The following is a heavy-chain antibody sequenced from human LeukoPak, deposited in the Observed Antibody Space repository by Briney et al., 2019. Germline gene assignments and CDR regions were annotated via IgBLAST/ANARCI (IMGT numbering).Heavy chain of an antibody. CDR2: INHSGST. V-gene: IGHV4-34*01. CDR3: ARDRGSRVDRKYYYYYYGMDV. Sequence: SETLSLTCAVYGGSFSGYYWSWTRQPPGKGLEWIGEINHSGSTNYNPSLKSRVTISVDTSKNQFSLKLSSVTAADTAVYYCARDRGSRVDRKYYYYYYGMDVWGQGTTVTVSS. D-gene: IGHD1-14*01. J-gene: IGHJ6*02. CDR1: GGSFSGYY.